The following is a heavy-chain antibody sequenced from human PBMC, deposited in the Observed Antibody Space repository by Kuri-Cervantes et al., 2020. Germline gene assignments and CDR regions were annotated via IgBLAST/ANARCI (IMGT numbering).Heavy chain of an antibody. Sequence: ASVKVSCKASGYIFTNYAITWVRQAPGQGLEWMGWISAYNDNTKYAQKFQGRVTMTTNTSTDTAYMELRSLRSDDTAVYYCARDDYYGSGSYFAFDIWGQGTMVTVSS. CDR2: ISAYNDNT. J-gene: IGHJ3*02. V-gene: IGHV1-18*01. CDR1: GYIFTNYA. CDR3: ARDDYYGSGSYFAFDI. D-gene: IGHD3-10*01.